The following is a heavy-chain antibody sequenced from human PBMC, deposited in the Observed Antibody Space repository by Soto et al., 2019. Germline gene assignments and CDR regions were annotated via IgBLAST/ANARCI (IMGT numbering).Heavy chain of an antibody. CDR3: ARASPHYYGSGSYYSKKGRGYYYDGMDV. CDR1: GGSFSGYY. D-gene: IGHD3-10*01. J-gene: IGHJ6*02. Sequence: PSETLSLTCAVYGGSFSGYYWSWIRQPPGKGLEWIGEINHSGSTNYNPSLKSRVTISVDTSKNQFSLKLSSVTAADTAVYYCARASPHYYGSGSYYSKKGRGYYYDGMDVWGQGTTVTGS. V-gene: IGHV4-34*01. CDR2: INHSGST.